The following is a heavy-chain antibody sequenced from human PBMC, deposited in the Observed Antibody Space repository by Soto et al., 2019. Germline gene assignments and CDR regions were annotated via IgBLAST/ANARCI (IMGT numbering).Heavy chain of an antibody. V-gene: IGHV3-21*01. CDR2: ISGSGTHI. CDR1: GFTFNTFS. CDR3: ARDLDSDLFLWHYFDS. D-gene: IGHD1-1*01. J-gene: IGHJ4*02. Sequence: EVQLVESGGGLVKPGGSLRLSCAASGFTFNTFSMNWVRQAPGKGLEWVASISGSGTHIYYADSIKGRFTISRDNAKNSLFLQMNSLRAEDTALYFCARDLDSDLFLWHYFDSWGQGTLVTVSS.